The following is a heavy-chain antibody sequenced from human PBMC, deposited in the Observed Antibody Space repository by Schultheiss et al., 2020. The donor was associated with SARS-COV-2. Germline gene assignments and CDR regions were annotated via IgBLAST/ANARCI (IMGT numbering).Heavy chain of an antibody. V-gene: IGHV3-43D*03. CDR1: GIIFDEYA. J-gene: IGHJ3*02. Sequence: GESLKISCAASGIIFDEYAMHWVRQAPGKGLQGVSLLTWDGNYPFCADSERGRFTLSGDNSKNSLYLQMNSLRAEDTALYYCAKDMGYCSSTSCYTHDAFDIWGQGTMVTVSS. CDR3: AKDMGYCSSTSCYTHDAFDI. D-gene: IGHD2-2*02. CDR2: LTWDGNYP.